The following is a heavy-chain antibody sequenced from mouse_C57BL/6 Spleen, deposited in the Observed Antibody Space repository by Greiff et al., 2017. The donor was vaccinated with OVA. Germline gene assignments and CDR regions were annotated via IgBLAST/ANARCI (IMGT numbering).Heavy chain of an antibody. CDR3: ARRGYYGSSYPYAMDY. CDR1: GYTFTSYD. CDR2: IYPRDGST. Sequence: VNLVESGPELVKPGASVKLSCKASGYTFTSYDINWVKQRPGQGLEWIGWIYPRDGSTKYNEKFKGKATLTVDTSSSTAYMELHSLTSEDSAVYFCARRGYYGSSYPYAMDYWGQGTSVTVSS. V-gene: IGHV1-85*01. J-gene: IGHJ4*01. D-gene: IGHD1-1*01.